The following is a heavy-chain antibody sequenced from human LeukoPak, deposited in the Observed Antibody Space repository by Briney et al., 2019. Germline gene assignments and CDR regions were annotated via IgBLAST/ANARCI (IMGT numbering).Heavy chain of an antibody. J-gene: IGHJ4*02. CDR3: ARDSRGAGPDFDY. CDR1: GGSISSGGYY. Sequence: PSETLSLTCTVSGGSISSGGYYWSWIRQPPGKGLEWIGYVYHSGSTYYNPSLKSRVTISVDRSKNQFSLKLNSVTAADTAVYYCARDSRGAGPDFDYWGQGTLVTVSS. CDR2: VYHSGST. V-gene: IGHV4-30-2*01. D-gene: IGHD6-19*01.